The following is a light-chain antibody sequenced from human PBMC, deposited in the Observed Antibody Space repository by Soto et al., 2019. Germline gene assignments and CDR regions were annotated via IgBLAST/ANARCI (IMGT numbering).Light chain of an antibody. CDR3: QQYDNWPPLT. CDR1: QSVSSN. CDR2: GAS. J-gene: IGKJ4*01. V-gene: IGKV3-15*01. Sequence: IPQPPATLSVTPGESATLSCRARQSVSSNLAWYQQKPGQAPRLLIYGASTRATGIPARFSGSGSGTEFTLTISSLQSEDFALYFCQQYDNWPPLTFGGGTKVDIK.